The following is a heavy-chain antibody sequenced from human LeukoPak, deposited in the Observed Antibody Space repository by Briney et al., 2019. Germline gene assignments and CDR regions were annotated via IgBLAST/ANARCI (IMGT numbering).Heavy chain of an antibody. J-gene: IGHJ4*02. CDR3: ARDACSSTSCSDY. Sequence: SVKVSCKASGGTFSSYAISWVRQAPGQGLEWMGGIIPIFGTANYAQEFQGRVTITTDESTSTAYMELSSLRSEDTAVYYCARDACSSTSCSDYWGQGTLVTVSS. CDR2: IIPIFGTA. D-gene: IGHD2-2*01. CDR1: GGTFSSYA. V-gene: IGHV1-69*05.